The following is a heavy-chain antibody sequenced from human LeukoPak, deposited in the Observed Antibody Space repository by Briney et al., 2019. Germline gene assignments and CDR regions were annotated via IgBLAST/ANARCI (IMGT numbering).Heavy chain of an antibody. J-gene: IGHJ1*01. Sequence: PGGSLRLSCAASGFTFSNYAMHWARQAPGKGLEWVAFISHDRSNKCHADSVKGRFTISRDNSKNTLYLQMNSLRAEDTAVYYCYGANAEHWGQGTLVTVSS. CDR3: YGANAEH. V-gene: IGHV3-30-3*01. CDR1: GFTFSNYA. CDR2: ISHDRSNK. D-gene: IGHD4-23*01.